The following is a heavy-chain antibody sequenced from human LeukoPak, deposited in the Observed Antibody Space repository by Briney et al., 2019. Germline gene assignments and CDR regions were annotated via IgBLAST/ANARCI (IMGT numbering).Heavy chain of an antibody. V-gene: IGHV1-3*01. D-gene: IGHD4-11*01. J-gene: IGHJ4*02. CDR3: ATGPYSNYVVDY. CDR2: INAGNGNT. Sequence: ASVKVSCKASGGTFSSYAISWVRQAPGQGLEWMGGINAGNGNTKYSQKFQGRVTITRDTSASTAYMELSSLRSEDTAVYYCATGPYSNYVVDYWGQGTLVTVSS. CDR1: GGTFSSYA.